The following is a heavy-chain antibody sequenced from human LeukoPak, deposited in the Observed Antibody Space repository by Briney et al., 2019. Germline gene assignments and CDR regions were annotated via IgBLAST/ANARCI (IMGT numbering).Heavy chain of an antibody. Sequence: GGSLRLSCAASGFTVSSNYMSWVRQAPGKGLEWVSVIYSGGSTYYADSVKGRVTISRDNSKNTLYLQMNSLRAEDTAVYYCATLMYYYDSSGYYEGVYFDYWGQGTLVTVSS. CDR3: ATLMYYYDSSGYYEGVYFDY. D-gene: IGHD3-22*01. CDR2: IYSGGST. CDR1: GFTVSSNY. V-gene: IGHV3-53*01. J-gene: IGHJ4*02.